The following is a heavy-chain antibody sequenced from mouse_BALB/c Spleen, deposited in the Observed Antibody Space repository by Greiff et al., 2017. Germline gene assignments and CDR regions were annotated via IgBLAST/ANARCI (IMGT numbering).Heavy chain of an antibody. CDR3: ARGTATPDYYAMDY. CDR2: ISSGSSTI. Sequence: EVKLVESGGGLVQPGGSRKLSCAASGFTFSSFGMHWVRQAPEKGLEWVAYISSGSSTIYYADTVKGRFTISRDNPKNTLFLQMTSLRSEDTAMYYCARGTATPDYYAMDYWGQGTSVTVSS. D-gene: IGHD1-2*01. J-gene: IGHJ4*01. V-gene: IGHV5-17*02. CDR1: GFTFSSFG.